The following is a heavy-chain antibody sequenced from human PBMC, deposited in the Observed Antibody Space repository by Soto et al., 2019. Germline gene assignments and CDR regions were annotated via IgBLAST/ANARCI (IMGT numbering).Heavy chain of an antibody. CDR2: ISYDGSNK. D-gene: IGHD6-6*01. CDR1: GFTFSSYG. CDR3: AKETAARPYYYYYYYMDV. V-gene: IGHV3-30*18. Sequence: GGSLRLSCAASGFTFSSYGMHWVRQAPGKGLEWVAVISYDGSNKYYADSVKGRFTISRDNSKNTLYLQMNSLRAEDTAVYYCAKETAARPYYYYYYYMDVWGKGTTVTVSS. J-gene: IGHJ6*03.